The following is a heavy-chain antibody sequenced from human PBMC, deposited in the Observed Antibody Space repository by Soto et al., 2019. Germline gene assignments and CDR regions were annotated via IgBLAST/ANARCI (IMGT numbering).Heavy chain of an antibody. CDR3: ARITGTTRYYYDGRDV. CDR2: IIPIFGTA. Sequence: QVQLVQSGAEVKKPGSSVKVSCKASGGTFSSYAISWVRQAPGQGLEWMGGIIPIFGTANYAQKFQGRVTITAYESTRTADMERSSLRCEDMAVYYCARITGTTRYYYDGRDVWDQGTTVTVSS. J-gene: IGHJ6*02. CDR1: GGTFSSYA. D-gene: IGHD1-7*01. V-gene: IGHV1-69*01.